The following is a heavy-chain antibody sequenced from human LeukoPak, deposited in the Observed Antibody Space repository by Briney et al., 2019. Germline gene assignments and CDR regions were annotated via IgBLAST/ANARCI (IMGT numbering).Heavy chain of an antibody. D-gene: IGHD2-15*01. V-gene: IGHV3-23*01. CDR3: AKGGGSCCFDN. Sequence: GGSLRLSCAASGFTFSSYAMSWVRQAPGKGLEWVSAISGSGGSTYHADSVKGRFTISRDNSKNTLYLQMNSLTAEDTAVYYCAKGGGSCCFDNWGQGTLVTVSS. J-gene: IGHJ4*03. CDR1: GFTFSSYA. CDR2: ISGSGGST.